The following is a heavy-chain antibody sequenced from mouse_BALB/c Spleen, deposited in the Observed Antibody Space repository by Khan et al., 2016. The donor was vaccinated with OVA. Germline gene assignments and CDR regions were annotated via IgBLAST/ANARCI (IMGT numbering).Heavy chain of an antibody. CDR2: INTHSGVP. J-gene: IGHJ4*01. Sequence: QIQLVQSGPELKKPGETVRISCKASGYTFTTAGMQWVQKMPGKGLKWIGWINTHSGVPKYAEDFKGRFAFSLETSASTAYLQITNLKNEDTATYFCARGGTAYYRNDGGARDYRGQGTAVTVTS. CDR3: ARGGTAYYRNDGGARDY. D-gene: IGHD2-14*01. V-gene: IGHV9-4*02. CDR1: GYTFTTAG.